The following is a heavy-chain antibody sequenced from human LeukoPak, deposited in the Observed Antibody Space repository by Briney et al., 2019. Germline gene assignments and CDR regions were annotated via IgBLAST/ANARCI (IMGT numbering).Heavy chain of an antibody. CDR1: GFTFSGSA. D-gene: IGHD3-10*01. J-gene: IGHJ6*02. V-gene: IGHV3-73*01. CDR2: IRSKANSYAT. CDR3: TRGSIGDYYYGMDV. Sequence: GGSLRLSCAASGFTFSGSAMHWVSQAPGKGLEWVGRIRSKANSYATAYTASVKGRFTLSRDDSKNTASLQMNSLTTEDTAVYYCTRGSIGDYYYGMDVWGQGTTVTVSS.